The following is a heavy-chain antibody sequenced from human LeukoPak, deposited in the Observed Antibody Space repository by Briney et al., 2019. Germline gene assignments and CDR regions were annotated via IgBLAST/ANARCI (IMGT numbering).Heavy chain of an antibody. Sequence: GGSLRLSCAASGFTFSSYGMHWVRQAPGKGLEWVAVTSYDGSNKYYADSVKGRFTISRDNSKNTLYLQMNSLRAEDTAVYYCAKGEGRYCSSTSCRWFDPWGQGTLVTVSS. V-gene: IGHV3-30*18. CDR2: TSYDGSNK. D-gene: IGHD2-2*01. J-gene: IGHJ5*02. CDR1: GFTFSSYG. CDR3: AKGEGRYCSSTSCRWFDP.